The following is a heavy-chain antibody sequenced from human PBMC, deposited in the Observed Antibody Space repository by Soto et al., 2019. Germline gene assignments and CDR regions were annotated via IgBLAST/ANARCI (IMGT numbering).Heavy chain of an antibody. CDR3: ARGSFIRPPKVGYIVGARLDY. D-gene: IGHD1-26*01. V-gene: IGHV4-34*01. CDR1: GGSFSGYY. CDR2: INHSGST. J-gene: IGHJ4*02. Sequence: WETLSLTCAVYGGSFSGYYWSWIRQPPGKGLEWIGEINHSGSTNYNPSLKSRVTISVDTSKNQFSLKLSSVTAADTAVYYCARGSFIRPPKVGYIVGARLDYWGQGTLVTVSS.